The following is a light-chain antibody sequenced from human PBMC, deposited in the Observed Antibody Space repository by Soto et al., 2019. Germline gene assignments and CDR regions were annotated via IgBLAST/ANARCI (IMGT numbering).Light chain of an antibody. CDR1: SGHSSYA. CDR2: VNSDGSH. J-gene: IGLJ2*01. V-gene: IGLV4-69*01. CDR3: QTWGTGIVV. Sequence: QLVLTQSPSASASLGASVKLTCTLSSGHSSYAIAWHQQQPEKGPRYLMKVNSDGSHSKGGGIPDRFSGSSSGAERYLTISSLQSEDEADYYCQTWGTGIVVFGGGTKLTVL.